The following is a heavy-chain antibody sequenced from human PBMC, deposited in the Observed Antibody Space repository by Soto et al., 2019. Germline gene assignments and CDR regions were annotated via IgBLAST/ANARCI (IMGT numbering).Heavy chain of an antibody. CDR1: GYTFTSYV. D-gene: IGHD3-22*01. V-gene: IGHV1-18*01. CDR2: ISAYNGNT. J-gene: IGHJ4*02. CDR3: ARTLITMIVVDSPGHFDY. Sequence: ASVKVSCKASGYTFTSYVISWVRQAPGQGLEWMGWISAYNGNTNYAQKLQGRVTMTTDTSTSTAYMELRSLRSDDTAVYYCARTLITMIVVDSPGHFDYWGQGTLVSVSS.